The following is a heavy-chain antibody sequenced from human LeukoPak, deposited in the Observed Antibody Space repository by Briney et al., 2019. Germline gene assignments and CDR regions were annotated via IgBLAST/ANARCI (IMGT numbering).Heavy chain of an antibody. V-gene: IGHV1-69*13. J-gene: IGHJ4*02. CDR2: IIPIFGTA. CDR1: GGTFSSFA. Sequence: SVKVSCKASGGTFSSFAISWVRQAPGQGLEWMGGIIPIFGTANYAQKYQGRVTIIADESTSTAYMELSSLRSEDTAVYYCAGYCSSPSYSVCFFDYWGQGTLATVSS. CDR3: AGYCSSPSYSVCFFDY. D-gene: IGHD2-2*01.